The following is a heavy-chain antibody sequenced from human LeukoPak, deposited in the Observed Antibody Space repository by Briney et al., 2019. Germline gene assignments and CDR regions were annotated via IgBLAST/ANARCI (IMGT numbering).Heavy chain of an antibody. CDR2: ISAYNGNT. D-gene: IGHD2-15*01. Sequence: ASVKVSCKASGYTFTSYGISRVRQAPGQGLEWMGWISAYNGNTNYAQKLQGRVTLTTDTSTSTAYMELRSLRSDDTAVYYCARDAVNLGYCSGGSCYTFDYWGQGTLVTVSS. V-gene: IGHV1-18*01. CDR1: GYTFTSYG. CDR3: ARDAVNLGYCSGGSCYTFDY. J-gene: IGHJ4*02.